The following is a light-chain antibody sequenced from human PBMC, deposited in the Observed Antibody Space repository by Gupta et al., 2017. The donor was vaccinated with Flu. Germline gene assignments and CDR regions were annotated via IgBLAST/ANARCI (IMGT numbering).Light chain of an antibody. CDR2: DNN. CDR3: ATWDSSLSAEV. CDR1: SSNMGNNY. Sequence: QSVLTQPPSVSAAPGDKVTISCSGSSSNMGNNYVSWYQQPPGTAPKLLIYDNNKRPSGIPDRFSASKSATSATLAIHGLQTGEEADYSCATWDSSLSAEVFGGGTKLTVL. V-gene: IGLV1-51*01. J-gene: IGLJ2*01.